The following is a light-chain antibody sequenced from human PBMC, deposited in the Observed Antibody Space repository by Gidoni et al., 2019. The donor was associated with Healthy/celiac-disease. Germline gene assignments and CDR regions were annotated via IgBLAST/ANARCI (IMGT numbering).Light chain of an antibody. CDR3: QQSYSTPGT. CDR2: AAS. J-gene: IGKJ1*01. CDR1: QSISSY. Sequence: DIQMTQSPSSLSASVGDRVTITCRASQSISSYLNWYQQKPGKAPKLLIYAASSLQSGVPSRFSGSGSGTDFTITISRLQPEDFATYYCQQSYSTPGTFGQGTKVEIK. V-gene: IGKV1-39*01.